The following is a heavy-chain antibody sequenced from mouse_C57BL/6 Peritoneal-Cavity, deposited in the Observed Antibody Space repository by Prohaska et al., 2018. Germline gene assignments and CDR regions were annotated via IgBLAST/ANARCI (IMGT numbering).Heavy chain of an antibody. CDR1: VFTFSGFW. J-gene: IGHJ1*03. D-gene: IGHD2-1*01. V-gene: IGHV11-2*01. CDR2: INSDGSAI. Sequence: EVQLLETGGGLLQPGGSRGLACERTVFTFSGFWIIWVRQTPGKTLEWLGAINSDGSAINYAPSIKDRFTIFRDNDKSTLYLQMSNVRSEDTATYFCMRYGNYWYFDVWGTGTTVTVSS. CDR3: MRYGNYWYFDV.